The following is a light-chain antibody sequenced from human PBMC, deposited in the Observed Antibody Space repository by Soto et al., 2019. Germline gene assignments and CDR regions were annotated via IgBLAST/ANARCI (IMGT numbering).Light chain of an antibody. V-gene: IGKV1-33*01. J-gene: IGKJ5*01. Sequence: DIQMTQSPSSLHASVGDRVTITCQASQDINKNLIWYQQKPGKAPKLLIYDAADCETGGPSRCSGSGSGTDFTLTISSLQPEDFATYYCQQANSFPITFGQGTRLEIK. CDR2: DAA. CDR3: QQANSFPIT. CDR1: QDINKN.